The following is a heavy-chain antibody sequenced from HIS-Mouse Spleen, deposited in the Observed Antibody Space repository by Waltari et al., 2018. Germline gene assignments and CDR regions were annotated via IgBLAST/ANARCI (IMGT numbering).Heavy chain of an antibody. CDR3: AREIPYSSSWYDWYFDL. D-gene: IGHD6-13*01. V-gene: IGHV4-39*07. J-gene: IGHJ2*01. Sequence: QLQLQESGPGLVKPSETLSLTCTVSGCSIRSSSYYWGWIRQPPGKGLEWIGIIYYSGSTSYNPSLKSRVTISVDTSKNQFSLKLSSVTAADTAVYYCAREIPYSSSWYDWYFDLWGRGTLVTVSS. CDR2: IYYSGST. CDR1: GCSIRSSSYY.